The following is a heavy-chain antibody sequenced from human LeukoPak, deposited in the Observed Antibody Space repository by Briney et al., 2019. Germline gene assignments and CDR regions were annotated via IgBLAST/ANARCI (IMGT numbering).Heavy chain of an antibody. D-gene: IGHD3-22*01. CDR3: ARGGPDGGYHSY. V-gene: IGHV3-7*01. CDR2: IKQDGSEK. J-gene: IGHJ4*02. Sequence: GGSLRLSCAASGFTFSTYYMSWVRQAPGTGLEWVANIKQDGSEKYYVDSVKGRFTISRDNAKNSLYLQMNSLRAEDTALYYCARGGPDGGYHSYWGQGTLVTVSS. CDR1: GFTFSTYY.